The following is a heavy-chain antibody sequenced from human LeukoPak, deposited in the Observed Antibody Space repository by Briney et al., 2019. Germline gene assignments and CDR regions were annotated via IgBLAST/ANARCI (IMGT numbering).Heavy chain of an antibody. CDR2: FDPEDGET. Sequence: SVKVSCKVSGYTLTELSMHWVRQAPGKGLEWMGGFDPEDGETIYAQKFQGRVTMTEDTSTDTAYMELSSLRSEDTAVYYCATPGTTFYSYYYYGMDVWGQGTTVTVSS. CDR1: GYTLTELS. CDR3: ATPGTTFYSYYYYGMDV. D-gene: IGHD2/OR15-2a*01. J-gene: IGHJ6*02. V-gene: IGHV1-24*01.